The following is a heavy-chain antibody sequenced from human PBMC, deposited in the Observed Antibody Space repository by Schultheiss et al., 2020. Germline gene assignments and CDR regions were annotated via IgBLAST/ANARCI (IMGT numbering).Heavy chain of an antibody. D-gene: IGHD2-15*01. Sequence: AFVKVSCKASGFTFTTYAINWVRQAPGQGLEWMGWISAYTGNTNYAQNLQGRVTMTTDTSTSTAYMELRSLRSDDTAVYYCARRGRTGYYFDHWGQGTLVTVSS. CDR2: ISAYTGNT. V-gene: IGHV1-18*01. J-gene: IGHJ4*02. CDR3: ARRGRTGYYFDH. CDR1: GFTFTTYA.